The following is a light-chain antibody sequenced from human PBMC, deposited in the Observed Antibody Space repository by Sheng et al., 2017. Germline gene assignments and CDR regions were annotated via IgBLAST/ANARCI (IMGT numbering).Light chain of an antibody. J-gene: IGKJ3*01. CDR3: QQYGTSIGFT. Sequence: EIVLTQFPGTLSLSPGDRATLSCRASQTIDLNFLAWYQQKPGQAPRLLIYGATSRATGIPDRFSGSGSGTDFNLTISRLEPEDFAVYYCQQYGTSIGFTFGPGTKMDIK. CDR2: GAT. CDR1: QTIDLNF. V-gene: IGKV3-20*01.